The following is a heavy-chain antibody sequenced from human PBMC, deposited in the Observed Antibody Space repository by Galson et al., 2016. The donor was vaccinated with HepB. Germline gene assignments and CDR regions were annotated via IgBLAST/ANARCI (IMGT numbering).Heavy chain of an antibody. Sequence: SLRLSCAASGFPFGTYAMSWVRQAPGKGLEWVSCISHNGVGTFYADSVKGRFTISRDNSKNTVYLQMNSLGAEDTAVYYCAKDLWTGQQLAYYFDYWGQGTLVTVSS. CDR1: GFPFGTYA. V-gene: IGHV3-23*01. CDR3: AKDLWTGQQLAYYFDY. J-gene: IGHJ4*02. CDR2: ISHNGVGT. D-gene: IGHD6-13*01.